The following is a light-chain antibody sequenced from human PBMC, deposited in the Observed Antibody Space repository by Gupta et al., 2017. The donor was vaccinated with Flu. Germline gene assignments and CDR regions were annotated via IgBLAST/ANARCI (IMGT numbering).Light chain of an antibody. J-gene: IGKJ2*01. CDR2: KAS. CDR1: QSISSW. Sequence: PSTLSASIGDRVTITCRASQSISSWLAWYQQKAGKAPKLLIYKASTLESGVPSRFSGSGSGTEFTLTISSLQFDDFATYYCQQYNSYSHTFGQGTKLEIK. CDR3: QQYNSYSHT. V-gene: IGKV1-5*03.